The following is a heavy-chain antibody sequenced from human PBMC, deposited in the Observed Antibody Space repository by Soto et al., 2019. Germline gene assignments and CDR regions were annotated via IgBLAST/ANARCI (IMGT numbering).Heavy chain of an antibody. CDR3: ARSYDFWSGYYRDNWFDP. D-gene: IGHD3-3*01. CDR1: AGSISSGGYY. Sequence: PSETLSLTCTVSAGSISSGGYYWSWIRQHPGKGLEWIGYIYYSGSTYYNPSLKSRVTISVDTSKNQFSLKLSSVTAADTAVYYCARSYDFWSGYYRDNWFDPWGQGTLVTVSS. J-gene: IGHJ5*02. V-gene: IGHV4-31*03. CDR2: IYYSGST.